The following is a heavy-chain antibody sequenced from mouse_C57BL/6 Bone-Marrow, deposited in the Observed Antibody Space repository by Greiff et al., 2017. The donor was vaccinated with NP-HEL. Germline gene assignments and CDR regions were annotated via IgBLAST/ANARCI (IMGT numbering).Heavy chain of an antibody. CDR1: GYTFTDYY. CDR3: ARERTTVVADAMDY. V-gene: IGHV1-26*01. D-gene: IGHD1-1*01. CDR2: INPNNGGT. Sequence: VHVKQSGPELVKPGASVKISCKASGYTFTDYYMNWVKQSHGKSLEWIGDINPNNGGTSYNQKFKGKATLTVDKSSSTAYMELRSLTSEDSAVYYCARERTTVVADAMDYWGQGTSVTVSS. J-gene: IGHJ4*01.